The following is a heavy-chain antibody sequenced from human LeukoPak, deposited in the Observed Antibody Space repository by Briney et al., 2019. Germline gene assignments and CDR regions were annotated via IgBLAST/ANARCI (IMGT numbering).Heavy chain of an antibody. V-gene: IGHV3-11*04. Sequence: GGSLRLSCAASGFTFSDYYMSWIRQAPGKGLEWVSYISSSGSTIYYADSVKGRFTVSRDNSKNTLYLQMDSLRTEDTAVYYCAKEGPGGLNFWGQGTLVTVSS. CDR2: ISSSGSTI. J-gene: IGHJ4*02. CDR3: AKEGPGGLNF. CDR1: GFTFSDYY. D-gene: IGHD3-10*01.